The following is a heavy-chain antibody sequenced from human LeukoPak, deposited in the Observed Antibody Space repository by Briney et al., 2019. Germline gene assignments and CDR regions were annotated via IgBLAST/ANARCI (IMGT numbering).Heavy chain of an antibody. Sequence: GGSLRLSCAASGFAFSSYAMSWVRQAPGKGLEWVSGISGSESRTDYADSVKGRFTISRDNSKNTLYLQINSLRAEDTAVYYCAKSSGYSYEFYFDYWGQGTLVTVSS. CDR3: AKSSGYSYEFYFDY. V-gene: IGHV3-23*01. CDR1: GFAFSSYA. D-gene: IGHD5-18*01. J-gene: IGHJ4*02. CDR2: ISGSESRT.